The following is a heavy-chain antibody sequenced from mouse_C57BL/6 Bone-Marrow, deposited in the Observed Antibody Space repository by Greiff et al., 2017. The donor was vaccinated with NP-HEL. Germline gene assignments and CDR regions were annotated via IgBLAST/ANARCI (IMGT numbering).Heavy chain of an antibody. J-gene: IGHJ3*01. Sequence: EVKLVESGEGLVKPGGSLKLSCAASGFTFSSYAMSWVRQTPEKRLEWVAYISSGGDYIYYADTVKGRFTISRDNDRTTLYLQMSSLKSEDTAMYYCTTFYDGYYGPFAYWGQGTLVTVSA. D-gene: IGHD2-3*01. CDR2: ISSGGDYI. V-gene: IGHV5-9-1*02. CDR3: TTFYDGYYGPFAY. CDR1: GFTFSSYA.